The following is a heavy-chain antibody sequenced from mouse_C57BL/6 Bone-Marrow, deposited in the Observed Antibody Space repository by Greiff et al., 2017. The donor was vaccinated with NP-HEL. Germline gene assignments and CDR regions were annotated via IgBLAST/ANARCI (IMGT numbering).Heavy chain of an antibody. CDR2: IYPRDGST. CDR3: ARWTYYYGSSYNY. D-gene: IGHD1-1*01. J-gene: IGHJ2*01. V-gene: IGHV1-85*01. Sequence: VKLQESGPELVKPGASVKLSCKASGYTFTSYDINWVKQRPGQGLEWIGWIYPRDGSTKYNEKFKDKATLTVDTSSSTAYMELHSLTSEDSAVYFCARWTYYYGSSYNYWGQGTTLTVSS. CDR1: GYTFTSYD.